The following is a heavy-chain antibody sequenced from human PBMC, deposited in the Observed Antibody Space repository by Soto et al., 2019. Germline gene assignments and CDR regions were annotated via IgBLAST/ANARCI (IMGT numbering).Heavy chain of an antibody. V-gene: IGHV4-31*03. D-gene: IGHD6-6*01. J-gene: IGHJ4*02. CDR2: IYYSGST. CDR1: GGSISSGGYY. CDR3: ARDRSNSPDFFDF. Sequence: SETLSLTCTVSGGSISSGGYYWSWIRQHPGKGLEWIGYIYYSGSTYYNPSLKSRVTISVDTSKNQFSLKVNSVTAADTAVYYCARDRSNSPDFFDFWGQGTLVTVSS.